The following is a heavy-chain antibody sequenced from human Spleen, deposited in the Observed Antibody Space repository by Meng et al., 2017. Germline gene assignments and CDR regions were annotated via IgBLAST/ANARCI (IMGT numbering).Heavy chain of an antibody. CDR1: GGSFTRYY. J-gene: IGHJ4*02. V-gene: IGHV4-34*01. CDR3: ARANYYDSNGSLDY. CDR2: INYKGIT. D-gene: IGHD3-22*01. Sequence: SETLSLTCAVSGGSFTRYYWTWIRQPPGKGLEWIGEINYKGITNYNPPLKSRVSMSVDTSKNQFSLKLSSVTAADTAVYYCARANYYDSNGSLDYWGQGMLVTVSS.